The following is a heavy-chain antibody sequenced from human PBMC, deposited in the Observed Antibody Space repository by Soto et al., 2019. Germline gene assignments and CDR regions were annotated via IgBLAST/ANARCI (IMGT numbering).Heavy chain of an antibody. D-gene: IGHD3-22*01. CDR2: IYPGDSDT. Sequence: GESLKISCKGSGYNFTTYWIGWVRQMPGKGLEWMGIIYPGDSDTRYSPSFQGQVTISADKSISTAYLQWSSLKASDTAMYYCATPGGVYYYDSSGYYAPHAFDIWGQGTMVTVSS. V-gene: IGHV5-51*01. CDR3: ATPGGVYYYDSSGYYAPHAFDI. J-gene: IGHJ3*02. CDR1: GYNFTTYW.